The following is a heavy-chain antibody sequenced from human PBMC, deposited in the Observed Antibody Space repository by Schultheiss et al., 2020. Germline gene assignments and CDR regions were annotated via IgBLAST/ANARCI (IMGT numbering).Heavy chain of an antibody. V-gene: IGHV4-38-2*02. D-gene: IGHD2-21*02. CDR3: ASLAYCGGDCYVAFDI. CDR2: IYYSGST. J-gene: IGHJ3*02. CDR1: GYSISSGFD. Sequence: SQTLSLTCTVSGYSISSGFDWGWIRQPPGKGLEWIGSIYYSGSTYYNPSLKSRVTISVDTSKNQFSLKLSSVTAADTAVYYCASLAYCGGDCYVAFDIWGQGTMVTVSS.